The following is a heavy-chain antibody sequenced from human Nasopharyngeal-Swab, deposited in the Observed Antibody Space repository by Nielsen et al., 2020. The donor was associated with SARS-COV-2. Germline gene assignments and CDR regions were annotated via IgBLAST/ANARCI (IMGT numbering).Heavy chain of an antibody. CDR3: AKEPGVLWFGELFSYGMDV. CDR2: ISYDGSNK. V-gene: IGHV3-30*18. CDR1: GFTFSSYG. Sequence: GESLKISCAASGFTFSSYGMHWVRQAPGKGLEWVVVISYDGSNKYYADSVKGRFTISRDNSKNTLYLQMNSLRAEDTAVYYCAKEPGVLWFGELFSYGMDVWGQGTTVTVSS. D-gene: IGHD3-10*01. J-gene: IGHJ6*02.